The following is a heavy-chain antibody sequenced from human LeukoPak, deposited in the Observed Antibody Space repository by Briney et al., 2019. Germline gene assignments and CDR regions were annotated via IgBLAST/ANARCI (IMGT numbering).Heavy chain of an antibody. J-gene: IGHJ3*02. D-gene: IGHD4-17*01. Sequence: ASETQSLTCAVSDDSISSHYWTWIRQPPGKGLEWIGYISYIGTTNYNPSLKSRVTISVDTSKNQFSLKLTSVTAADTAVYYCARDLVTVTKGFDIWGQGTMVSVSS. CDR3: ARDLVTVTKGFDI. V-gene: IGHV4-59*11. CDR1: DDSISSHY. CDR2: ISYIGTT.